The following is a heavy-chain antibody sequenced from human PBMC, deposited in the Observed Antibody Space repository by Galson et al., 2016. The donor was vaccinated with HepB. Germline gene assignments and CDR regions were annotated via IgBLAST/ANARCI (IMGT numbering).Heavy chain of an antibody. Sequence: SLRLSCAASGFTFSSFGLHWVRQAPGKGLEWVALISYDGGNEYYADSVKGRFTISRDNSKNTLYLQMNSLRAEDTAVYYCARGTSSGNNRYFDYMDVWGKGTTVTVSS. CDR1: GFTFSSFG. V-gene: IGHV3-30-3*01. D-gene: IGHD4-23*01. CDR2: ISYDGGNE. CDR3: ARGTSSGNNRYFDYMDV. J-gene: IGHJ6*03.